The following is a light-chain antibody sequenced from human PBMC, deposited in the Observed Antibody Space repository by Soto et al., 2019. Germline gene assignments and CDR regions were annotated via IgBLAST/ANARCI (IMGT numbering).Light chain of an antibody. CDR1: QSISNW. Sequence: DIQMTQSPSTLSASVGDRVTITCRASQSISNWLAWYQQKPGKAPKLLIYKASSLESAVPSRFSGSGSGTEFTLTISSLQPDDFATYYCQQFNSYSRTFGQGTKVEIK. J-gene: IGKJ1*01. V-gene: IGKV1-5*03. CDR3: QQFNSYSRT. CDR2: KAS.